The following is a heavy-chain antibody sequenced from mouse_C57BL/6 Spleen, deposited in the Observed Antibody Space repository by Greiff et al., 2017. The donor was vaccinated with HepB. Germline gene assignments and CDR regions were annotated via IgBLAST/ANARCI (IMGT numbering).Heavy chain of an antibody. CDR1: GYTFTDYY. D-gene: IGHD2-1*01. V-gene: IGHV1-26*01. Sequence: EVQLQQSGPELVKPGASVKISCKASGYTFTDYYMNWVKQSHGKSLEWIGDINPNNGGTSYNQKFKGKATLTVDKSSSTAYMELRSLTSEDSAVYYCAFINGNSLFDYWGQGTTLTVSS. CDR2: INPNNGGT. J-gene: IGHJ2*01. CDR3: AFINGNSLFDY.